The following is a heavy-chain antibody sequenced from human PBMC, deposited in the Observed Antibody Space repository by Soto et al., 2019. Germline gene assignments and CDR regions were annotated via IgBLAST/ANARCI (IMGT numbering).Heavy chain of an antibody. Sequence: QVQLQESGPGLVKPSQTLSLTCTVSGGSISSGGYYWSWIRQHPGKGLEWIGYIYYSGSTYYNPSLKSRVTLSVDTSKIQFSLKLSSVTAADTAVYYCALQTVYDYVWGSYRYPYYCYGMDVWGQGTTVTVSS. J-gene: IGHJ6*02. CDR3: ALQTVYDYVWGSYRYPYYCYGMDV. CDR1: GGSISSGGYY. CDR2: IYYSGST. V-gene: IGHV4-31*03. D-gene: IGHD3-16*02.